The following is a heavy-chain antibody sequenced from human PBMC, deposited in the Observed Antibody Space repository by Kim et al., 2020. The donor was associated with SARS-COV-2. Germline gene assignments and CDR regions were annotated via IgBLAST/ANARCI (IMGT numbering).Heavy chain of an antibody. J-gene: IGHJ6*03. CDR1: GFSLSTSGMC. Sequence: SGPTLVNPTQTLTLTCTFSGFSLSTSGMCVTWIRQPPGKALEWLARIDWDDDKYYNTSLKTRLTISKDTSKNQVVLTMTNMDPVDTGTYYCARIRGIGTTRSQSFRNYMDVWGKGTTVTVSS. D-gene: IGHD1-1*01. CDR2: IDWDDDK. CDR3: ARIRGIGTTRSQSFRNYMDV. V-gene: IGHV2-70*11.